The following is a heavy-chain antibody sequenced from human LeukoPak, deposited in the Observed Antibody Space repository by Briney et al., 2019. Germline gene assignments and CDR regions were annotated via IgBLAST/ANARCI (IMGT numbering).Heavy chain of an antibody. Sequence: PGRSLRLSCAASGFTFSSYGMHWVRQAPGKGLEWVAVISYDGSSKYYADSVKGRSTISRDNSKNTLYLQMNSLRAEDSAVYYCAKGGGGSYLYFDYWGQGTLVTVSS. J-gene: IGHJ4*02. CDR2: ISYDGSSK. CDR3: AKGGGGSYLYFDY. V-gene: IGHV3-30*18. D-gene: IGHD1-26*01. CDR1: GFTFSSYG.